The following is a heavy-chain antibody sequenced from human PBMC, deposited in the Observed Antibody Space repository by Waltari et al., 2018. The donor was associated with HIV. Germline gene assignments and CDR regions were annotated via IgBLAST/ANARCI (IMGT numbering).Heavy chain of an antibody. CDR1: GFKFDIFP. D-gene: IGHD1-1*01. V-gene: IGHV3-21*01. CDR2: ISKSGYYV. J-gene: IGHJ4*02. Sequence: DVQLVESGGGMVKPGQSLSLSCIASGFKFDIFPMTWVRQAPGGGLEWVASISKSGYYVYYSDSLKGRVTISRDNAKKSLLLQVNSLTADDTGLYFCVRDRTSETTGDFDSWGQGVPVFVSS. CDR3: VRDRTSETTGDFDS.